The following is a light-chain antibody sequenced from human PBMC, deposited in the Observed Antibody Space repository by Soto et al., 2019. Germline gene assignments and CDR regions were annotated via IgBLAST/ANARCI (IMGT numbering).Light chain of an antibody. CDR3: QQYGSSPTIN. J-gene: IGKJ5*01. CDR2: GAS. Sequence: ETVLTQSPVTLSLSPGEEVTLSCSASQTVSSNFLAWYRQKPGQAPRLLIYGASSRATGIPDRFSGSGSGTDFTLTISRLEPEDFAVYYCQQYGSSPTINCGQGTRLAIK. V-gene: IGKV3-20*01. CDR1: QTVSSNF.